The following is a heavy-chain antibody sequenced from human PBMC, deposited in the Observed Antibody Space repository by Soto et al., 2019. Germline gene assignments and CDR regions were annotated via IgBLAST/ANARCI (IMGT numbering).Heavy chain of an antibody. J-gene: IGHJ4*02. Sequence: SETLSLTCTVSGGSMDGYYWSWIRQTPGQGLEWVGYIYFSGSTKYNPSLQSRLTISLDRSKRQFSMTLSSVTAADTAVYYCARSVATPGTNIDFWGQGTMVTVSS. CDR3: ARSVATPGTNIDF. CDR2: IYFSGST. CDR1: GGSMDGYY. D-gene: IGHD6-13*01. V-gene: IGHV4-4*09.